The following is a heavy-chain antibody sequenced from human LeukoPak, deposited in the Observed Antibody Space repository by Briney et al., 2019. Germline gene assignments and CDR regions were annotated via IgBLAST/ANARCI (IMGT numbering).Heavy chain of an antibody. Sequence: GGSLRLSCAASGFTFSRDSMNWVRQAPGKGLEWISYISRDSGIIYYADSVRGRFTASRDNAKNSLYLQMHSLRAEDTAVYYCVRDNPKCCGVVPANIDDFWGQGTLVTVSS. CDR3: VRDNPKCCGVVPANIDDF. V-gene: IGHV3-48*01. CDR1: GFTFSRDS. D-gene: IGHD2-15*01. J-gene: IGHJ4*02. CDR2: ISRDSGII.